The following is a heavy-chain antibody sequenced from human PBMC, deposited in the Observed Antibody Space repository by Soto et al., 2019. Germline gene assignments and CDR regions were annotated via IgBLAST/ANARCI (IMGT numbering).Heavy chain of an antibody. J-gene: IGHJ4*02. CDR1: GDSVSSNTAS. D-gene: IGHD6-19*01. CDR3: ARGVAGSGFDL. V-gene: IGHV6-1*01. CDR2: TYYRSNWRH. Sequence: TLSLTCAISGDSVSSNTASWNWIRSSPSRGLEWLGRTYYRSNWRHDYAVSVKSRITVNPDTSKNHFSLQLNSVTPDDTAVYYCARGVAGSGFDLWGQGTLVTVSS.